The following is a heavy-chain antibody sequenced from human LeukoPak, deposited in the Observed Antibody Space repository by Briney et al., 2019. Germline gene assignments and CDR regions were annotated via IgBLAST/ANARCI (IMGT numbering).Heavy chain of an antibody. D-gene: IGHD5-12*01. CDR1: GFTFSDYS. CDR3: ARDTLGEGDDSDYAVYYFDY. J-gene: IGHJ4*01. CDR2: IPSSSSFI. Sequence: PGGSLRLSCAGAGFTFSDYSMHWVRQAPGKGLEWVSSIPSSSSFINYADSVKGRFTISRDNAKNSLSLQMNSLRAEDTAVYYCARDTLGEGDDSDYAVYYFDYWGHGTLVTVSS. V-gene: IGHV3-21*01.